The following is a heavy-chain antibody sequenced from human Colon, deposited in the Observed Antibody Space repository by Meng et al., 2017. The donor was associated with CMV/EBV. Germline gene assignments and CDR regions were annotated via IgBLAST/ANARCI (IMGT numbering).Heavy chain of an antibody. CDR2: INPPNGDT. V-gene: IGHV1-2*02. Sequence: QVQLVQSGAEVKKPGASVKLSCKASGYTFTANFMHWVRQAPGQGLEWMGWINPPNGDTKYAQKFEGRVTITRDTSISTVYMELNSLTSDDTAVYYCAKRVQPDSGYSNWGQGTLVTVS. J-gene: IGHJ4*02. D-gene: IGHD3-22*01. CDR3: AKRVQPDSGYSN. CDR1: GYTFTANF.